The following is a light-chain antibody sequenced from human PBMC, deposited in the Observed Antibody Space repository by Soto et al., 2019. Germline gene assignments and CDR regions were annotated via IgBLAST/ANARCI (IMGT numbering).Light chain of an antibody. CDR2: LEGSGSY. CDR3: ETWDSNTHV. CDR1: SGHSSYI. J-gene: IGLJ3*02. Sequence: QLVLTQSSSASASLGSSVKLTCTLSSGHSSYIIAWHQQQPGKAPRYLMKLEGSGSYNKGSGVPDRFSGSSSGADRYLTISNLQFEVEADYYCETWDSNTHVFGGGTKVTVL. V-gene: IGLV4-60*02.